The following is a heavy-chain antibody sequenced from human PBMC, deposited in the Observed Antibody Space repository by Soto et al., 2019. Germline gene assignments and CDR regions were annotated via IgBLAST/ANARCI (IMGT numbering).Heavy chain of an antibody. Sequence: GGSLRLSCAASGFTFSSYDMHWVRQATGKGLEWVSAIGTAGDTYYPGSVKGRFTISRENAKNSLYLQVNSLRAGDTAVYYCARDRRVAGHDAFDIWGQGTLVTVSS. J-gene: IGHJ3*02. CDR3: ARDRRVAGHDAFDI. D-gene: IGHD6-19*01. CDR2: IGTAGDT. V-gene: IGHV3-13*01. CDR1: GFTFSSYD.